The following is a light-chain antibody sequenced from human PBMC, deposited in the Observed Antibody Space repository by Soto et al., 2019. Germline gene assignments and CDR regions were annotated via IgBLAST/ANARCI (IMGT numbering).Light chain of an antibody. Sequence: DIQMSQSPSSLSASVGDRVTITCRASQGISNHLSWYQQKPGKVPKLLIHTSSTLQSGVPSRFSGSGSGTHFTLTITSLQPEDVATYYCQKHDVAPLTFGGGTKVDI. J-gene: IGKJ4*01. CDR2: TSS. CDR1: QGISNH. CDR3: QKHDVAPLT. V-gene: IGKV1-27*01.